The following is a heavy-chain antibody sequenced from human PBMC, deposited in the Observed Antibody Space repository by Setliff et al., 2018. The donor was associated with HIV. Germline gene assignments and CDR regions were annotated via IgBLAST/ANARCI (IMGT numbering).Heavy chain of an antibody. Sequence: PSETLSLTCTVSGDSINTPFWWSWIRQPAGKGPEWIGRVTNTGDTSYNPSLKSRVTISMDTSKNLFSLKLTSVTAADTAVYFCAKGSGPPWFDPWGQGTLVPSPQ. CDR2: VTNTGDT. CDR1: GDSINTPFW. CDR3: AKGSGPPWFDP. D-gene: IGHD3-3*01. V-gene: IGHV4-4*07. J-gene: IGHJ5*02.